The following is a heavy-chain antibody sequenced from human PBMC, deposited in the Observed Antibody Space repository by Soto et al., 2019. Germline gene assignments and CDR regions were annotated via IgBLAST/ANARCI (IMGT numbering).Heavy chain of an antibody. J-gene: IGHJ4*02. D-gene: IGHD2-15*01. CDR3: ARDPSGGSRNDY. Sequence: GGSLRLSCAASGFNFSRYWMHWVRQAPGKGLVWVSRINNDGSSTNYADSVKGRFTISRDNAKNALYLQMNSLRAEDTAVYYCARDPSGGSRNDYWGQGTLVTVSS. V-gene: IGHV3-74*01. CDR2: INNDGSST. CDR1: GFNFSRYW.